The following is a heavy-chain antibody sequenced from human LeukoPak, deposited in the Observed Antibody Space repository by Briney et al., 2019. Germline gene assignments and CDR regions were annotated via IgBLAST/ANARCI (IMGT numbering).Heavy chain of an antibody. D-gene: IGHD3-22*01. V-gene: IGHV3-33*08. Sequence: GGSLRLSCAASGFTFNNYGMHWVRQVPGKGLEWVAAIWFDGIRKYYADSVKGRLTISRDNSKNTLYLQMNSLRAEDTAVYYCARDLEDSSPFGAFDMWGQGTMVTVSS. J-gene: IGHJ3*02. CDR3: ARDLEDSSPFGAFDM. CDR2: IWFDGIRK. CDR1: GFTFNNYG.